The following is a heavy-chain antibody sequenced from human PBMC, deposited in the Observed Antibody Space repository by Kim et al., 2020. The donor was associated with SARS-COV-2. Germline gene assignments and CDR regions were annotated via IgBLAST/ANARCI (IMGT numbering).Heavy chain of an antibody. CDR3: AKDSRYYYDSSGYYPRWAFDI. V-gene: IGHV3-30*18. CDR2: ISYDGSNK. D-gene: IGHD3-22*01. Sequence: GGSLRLSCAASGFTFSSYGMHWVRQAPGKGLEWVAVISYDGSNKYYADSVKGRFTISRDNSKNTLYLQMNSLRAEDTAVYYCAKDSRYYYDSSGYYPRWAFDIWGQGTMVTVSS. CDR1: GFTFSSYG. J-gene: IGHJ3*02.